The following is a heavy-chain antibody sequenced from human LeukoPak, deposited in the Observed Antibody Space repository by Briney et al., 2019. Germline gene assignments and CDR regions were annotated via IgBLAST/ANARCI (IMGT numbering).Heavy chain of an antibody. CDR1: GFTFTRFN. CDR2: ITTSGTYI. D-gene: IGHD1-14*01. CDR3: ARETPEYD. V-gene: IGHV3-21*01. J-gene: IGHJ4*02. Sequence: PGGSLRLSCAASGFTFTRFNMNWVRQAPGKGLELVSSITTSGTYIYYADSVKGRFTISRDNAKNSLYLQMNSLRDEDTAVYYCARETPEYDWGQGTLFTVSS.